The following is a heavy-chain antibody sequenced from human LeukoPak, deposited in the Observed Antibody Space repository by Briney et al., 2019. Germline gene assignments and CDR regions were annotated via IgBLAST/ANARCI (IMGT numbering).Heavy chain of an antibody. CDR1: GFTFSSYA. CDR3: AKGGVGPTNWFDP. Sequence: GGSLRLSCAASGFTFSSYAMSWVRQAPGQGLEWVSAISGSGGSTYYVDSVKGRFTISRYNSKNTLYLQMNSLRAEDTAVYYCAKGGVGPTNWFDPWGQRTLVTVSS. V-gene: IGHV3-23*01. D-gene: IGHD1-26*01. CDR2: ISGSGGST. J-gene: IGHJ5*02.